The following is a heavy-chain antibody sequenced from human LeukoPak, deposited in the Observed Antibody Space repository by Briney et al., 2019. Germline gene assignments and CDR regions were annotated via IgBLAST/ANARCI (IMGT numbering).Heavy chain of an antibody. D-gene: IGHD1-26*01. CDR2: ISSSSSYI. J-gene: IGHJ4*02. V-gene: IGHV3-21*01. CDR3: ARVGYRGTYTDFDY. Sequence: GGSLRLSCAASGFTLSSYWMHWVRQAPGKGLEWVSSISSSSSYIYYADSVKGRFTISRDNAKNSLYLQMNSLRVEDTAVYYCARVGYRGTYTDFDYWGQGTLVTVSS. CDR1: GFTLSSYW.